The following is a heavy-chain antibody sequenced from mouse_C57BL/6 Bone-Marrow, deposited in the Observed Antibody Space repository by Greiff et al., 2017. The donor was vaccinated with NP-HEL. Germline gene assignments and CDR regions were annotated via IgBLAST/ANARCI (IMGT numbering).Heavy chain of an antibody. CDR1: GFTFSDYG. CDR2: ISNLAYSI. V-gene: IGHV5-15*01. Sequence: EVQGVESGGGLVQPGGSLKLSCAASGFTFSDYGMAWVRQAPRKGPEWVAFISNLAYSIYYADTVTGRFTISRENAKNTLYLEMSSLRSEDTAMYYCARADYYGSSSYWYFDVWGTGTTVTVSS. D-gene: IGHD1-1*01. J-gene: IGHJ1*03. CDR3: ARADYYGSSSYWYFDV.